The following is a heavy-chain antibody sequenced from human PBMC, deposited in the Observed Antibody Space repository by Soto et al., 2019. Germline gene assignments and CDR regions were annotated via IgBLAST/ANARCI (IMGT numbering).Heavy chain of an antibody. Sequence: GGSLRLSCAAPGLTFSDFAMSWVRQAPGKGLEWVSTIGRSGTITYYADSVMGRFTISRDNSRNTLYLQMNSLRAEDTAVYYCAKGMVLSAPGPFDYWGQGTLVTVSS. V-gene: IGHV3-23*01. CDR3: AKGMVLSAPGPFDY. CDR1: GLTFSDFA. D-gene: IGHD2-21*02. J-gene: IGHJ4*02. CDR2: IGRSGTIT.